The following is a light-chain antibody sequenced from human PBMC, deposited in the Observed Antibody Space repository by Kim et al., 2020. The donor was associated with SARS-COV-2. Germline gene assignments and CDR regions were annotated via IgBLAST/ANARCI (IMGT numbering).Light chain of an antibody. V-gene: IGLV4-69*01. J-gene: IGLJ3*02. CDR1: SGHSSYA. CDR2: LNSDGSH. CDR3: QTWGTGNWV. Sequence: SVKLTCTLSSGHSSYAIALHQQQPEKGPRYLMKLNSDGSHSKGDGIPDRFSGSSSGAERYLTISSLQSEDEADYYCQTWGTGNWVFGGGTQLTVL.